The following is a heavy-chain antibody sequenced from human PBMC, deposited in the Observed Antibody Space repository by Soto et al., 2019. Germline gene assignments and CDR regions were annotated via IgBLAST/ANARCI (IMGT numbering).Heavy chain of an antibody. D-gene: IGHD2-15*01. CDR3: ARDGAPPY. Sequence: SVKGRFTISRDNSKNTVYLQRNSLRAEDTAVYYCARDGAPPYWGQGTLVTVSS. V-gene: IGHV3-30*01. J-gene: IGHJ4*02.